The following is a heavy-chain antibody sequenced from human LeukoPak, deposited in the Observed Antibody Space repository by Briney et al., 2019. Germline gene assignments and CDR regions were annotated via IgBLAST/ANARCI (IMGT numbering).Heavy chain of an antibody. J-gene: IGHJ6*02. V-gene: IGHV3-30*19. D-gene: IGHD2-2*01. CDR2: ISYDGSNK. CDR3: ARDGFGVVPAALIYHYYGMDV. Sequence: PGGSLRLSCAASGFTFSNYGMHWVRQAPGKGLEWVAVISYDGSNKYYADSVKGRFTISRDNSKNTLYLQMNSLRAEDTAVYYCARDGFGVVPAALIYHYYGMDVWGQGTTVTVSS. CDR1: GFTFSNYG.